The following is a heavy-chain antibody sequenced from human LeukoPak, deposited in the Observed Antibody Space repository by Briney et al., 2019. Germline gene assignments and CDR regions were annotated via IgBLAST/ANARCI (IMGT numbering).Heavy chain of an antibody. D-gene: IGHD1-1*01. CDR1: GGPFRGDN. Sequence: SETLSLTCAVSGGPFRGDNWTWLRQPPGKGLEWIGEVHHSGSSNYNPSLKSRVTISVDRSKNQFSLTLQSVTAADTAVYYCATEGAAGTGTQWHPYDMWGQGTMVTVSS. V-gene: IGHV4-34*01. CDR3: ATEGAAGTGTQWHPYDM. CDR2: VHHSGSS. J-gene: IGHJ3*02.